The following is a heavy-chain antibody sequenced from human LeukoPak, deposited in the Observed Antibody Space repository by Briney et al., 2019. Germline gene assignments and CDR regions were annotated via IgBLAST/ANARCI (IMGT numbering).Heavy chain of an antibody. J-gene: IGHJ4*02. CDR2: IYYSGST. V-gene: IGHV4-59*08. CDR1: GGSISSYY. Sequence: SETLSLTCTVSGGSISSYYWSWIRQPPGKGLEWIGYIYYSGSTNYNPSLKSRVTISVDTSKNQFSLKLSSVTAADTAVYYCASSLEFSSSWYEGYFDSWGQETLVTVSS. D-gene: IGHD6-13*01. CDR3: ASSLEFSSSWYEGYFDS.